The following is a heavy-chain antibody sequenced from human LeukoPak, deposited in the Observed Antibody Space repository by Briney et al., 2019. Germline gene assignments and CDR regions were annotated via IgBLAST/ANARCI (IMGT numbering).Heavy chain of an antibody. Sequence: ASVKVSCKASGYTFTSYGISWVRQAPGQGLEWMGWISAYNGNTNYAQKLQGRVTMTTDTSTSTAYMELRSLRSDDTAVYYCATSIAARRTSDAFDIWGQGTMVTVSS. CDR3: ATSIAARRTSDAFDI. CDR2: ISAYNGNT. J-gene: IGHJ3*02. D-gene: IGHD6-6*01. CDR1: GYTFTSYG. V-gene: IGHV1-18*01.